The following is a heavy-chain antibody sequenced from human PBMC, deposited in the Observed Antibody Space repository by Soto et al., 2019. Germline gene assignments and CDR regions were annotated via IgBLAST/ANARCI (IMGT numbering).Heavy chain of an antibody. Sequence: GGSLRLSCAASGFTFSSYGMHWVRQAPGKGLEWVAVISYDGSNKYYADSVKGRFTISRDNSKNTLYLQMNSLRAEDTAVYYCAKDFASIVVVPAAMRYYYGMDVWGQGTTVTVSS. CDR1: GFTFSSYG. D-gene: IGHD2-2*01. J-gene: IGHJ6*02. CDR2: ISYDGSNK. CDR3: AKDFASIVVVPAAMRYYYGMDV. V-gene: IGHV3-30*18.